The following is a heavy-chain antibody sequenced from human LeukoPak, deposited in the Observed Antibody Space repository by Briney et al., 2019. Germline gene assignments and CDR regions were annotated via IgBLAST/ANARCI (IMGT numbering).Heavy chain of an antibody. CDR2: ISGSGGST. CDR1: GFTFSSYA. J-gene: IGHJ4*02. Sequence: GGSLRLSGAASGFTFSSYAMSWVRQAPGKGLEWVSTISGSGGSTYYADSVKGRFTISRDNSKNTLYLQMNSLRAEDTAVYYCAKLLGSSAEYYDFWSGSPPSDYWGQGTLVTVSS. CDR3: AKLLGSSAEYYDFWSGSPPSDY. D-gene: IGHD3-3*01. V-gene: IGHV3-23*01.